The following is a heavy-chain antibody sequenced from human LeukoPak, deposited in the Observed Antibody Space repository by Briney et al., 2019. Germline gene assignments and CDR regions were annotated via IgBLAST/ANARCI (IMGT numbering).Heavy chain of an antibody. J-gene: IGHJ4*02. CDR3: ARDPSGSGWSLNN. D-gene: IGHD6-19*01. CDR2: IWYDGSND. V-gene: IGHV3-33*01. Sequence: GRSLRLSCTASGFNFGSDAMHWVRQAPGKGLEWVAFIWYDGSNDHYADSVKGRFTISRDNSKNTVCLQMNSLRVKDTAVYYCARDPSGSGWSLNNWGQGTLVTVSS. CDR1: GFNFGSDA.